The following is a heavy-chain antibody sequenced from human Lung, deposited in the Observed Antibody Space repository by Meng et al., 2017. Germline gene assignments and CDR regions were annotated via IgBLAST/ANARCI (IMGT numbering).Heavy chain of an antibody. J-gene: IGHJ4*02. V-gene: IGHV4-34*01. Sequence: GQLQKWGERLLKPSETLSPICVFSGGSFSDYYWSWIRKPPGKGLEWIGEINHSGSTNYNPSLESRATISVDTSQNNLSLKLSSVTTADSAVYYCARGPTTMAHDFDYWGQGTLVTVSS. D-gene: IGHD4-11*01. CDR2: INHSGST. CDR3: ARGPTTMAHDFDY. CDR1: GGSFSDYY.